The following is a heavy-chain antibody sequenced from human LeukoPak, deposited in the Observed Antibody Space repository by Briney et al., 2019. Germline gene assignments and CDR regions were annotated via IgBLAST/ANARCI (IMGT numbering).Heavy chain of an antibody. CDR2: IYGGGST. CDR3: ARDRGEPWYYYYAMDV. V-gene: IGHV3-53*01. CDR1: GFTVNNNY. Sequence: PGGSLRLSCAASGFTVNNNYMSWVRQAPGQGLEWVSVIYGGGSTYYADSVKGRFTISRDNSRNTLYLQMNILRDEDTAVYYCARDRGEPWYYYYAMDVWGQGTTVTVSS. J-gene: IGHJ6*02.